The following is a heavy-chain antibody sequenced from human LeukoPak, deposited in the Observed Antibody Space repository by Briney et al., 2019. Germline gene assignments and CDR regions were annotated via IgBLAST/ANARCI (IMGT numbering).Heavy chain of an antibody. D-gene: IGHD1-26*01. Sequence: RGSLRLSCAASGFTFSSYSMNWVRQAPGKGLEWVSYISSSSSSTIYYADSVKGRFTISRDNAKNSLYLQMNSLRAEDTAVYYCARMRSYYTGFDYWGQGTLVTVSS. CDR3: ARMRSYYTGFDY. V-gene: IGHV3-48*04. CDR1: GFTFSSYS. J-gene: IGHJ4*02. CDR2: ISSSSSSTI.